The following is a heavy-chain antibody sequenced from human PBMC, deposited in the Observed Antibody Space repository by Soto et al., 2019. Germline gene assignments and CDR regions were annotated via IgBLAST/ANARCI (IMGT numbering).Heavy chain of an antibody. Sequence: GSLRLSCAASGFTFSNYAMSWVRQAPGKGLEWISAISGSGGSSYYADSVKGRFTISRDNSKNTHYLQMNSLRVEDTAVYFCAKKVDCSGGSRYSAEVFNHYYGMDVWGPGTTVTVSS. CDR2: ISGSGGSS. CDR3: AKKVDCSGGSRYSAEVFNHYYGMDV. J-gene: IGHJ6*02. V-gene: IGHV3-23*01. CDR1: GFTFSNYA. D-gene: IGHD2-15*01.